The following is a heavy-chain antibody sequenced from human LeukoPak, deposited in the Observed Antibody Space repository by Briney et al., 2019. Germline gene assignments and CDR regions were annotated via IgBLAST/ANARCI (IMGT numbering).Heavy chain of an antibody. Sequence: PGGSLRLSCAASGFTFSSYTMHWIRQAPGKGLEWVSSISGSNSYILYADSVKGRFTVSRDNAKDSLYLQMNSLRAEDTAVYYCARALTTLTYEGYWGQGTLVTVSS. CDR1: GFTFSSYT. CDR3: ARALTTLTYEGY. D-gene: IGHD1-1*01. J-gene: IGHJ4*02. CDR2: ISGSNSYI. V-gene: IGHV3-21*01.